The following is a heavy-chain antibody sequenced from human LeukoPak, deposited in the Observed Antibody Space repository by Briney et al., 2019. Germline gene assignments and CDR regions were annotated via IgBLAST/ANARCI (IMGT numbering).Heavy chain of an antibody. D-gene: IGHD3-16*02. CDR1: GFTFSNYW. J-gene: IGHJ4*02. CDR3: ARDSSPGYYDYVWGTYPRY. V-gene: IGHV3-7*05. Sequence: PGGSLRLSCAASGFTFSNYWMSWVRQAPGKGLEWVANIKQDGSEKYYVDSVKGRFTISRDNAKSSLFLQMNSLRVEDTAVYYCARDSSPGYYDYVWGTYPRYWGQGTLVTVSS. CDR2: IKQDGSEK.